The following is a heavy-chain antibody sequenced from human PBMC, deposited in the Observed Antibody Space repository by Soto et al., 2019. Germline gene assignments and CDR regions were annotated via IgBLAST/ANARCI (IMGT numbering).Heavy chain of an antibody. CDR3: ARVVATINKGSSWNYYYYYYMDV. V-gene: IGHV3-33*01. Sequence: HPGGSLRLSCAASGFTFSNHGMHWVRQAPGKGLEWVAVIWYDGSIAYYADSVKGRFTISRDNSKNTLYLQVNSLRAEDTAVYYCARVVATINKGSSWNYYYYYYMDVWGKGTTVTVSS. CDR2: IWYDGSIA. J-gene: IGHJ6*03. D-gene: IGHD5-12*01. CDR1: GFTFSNHG.